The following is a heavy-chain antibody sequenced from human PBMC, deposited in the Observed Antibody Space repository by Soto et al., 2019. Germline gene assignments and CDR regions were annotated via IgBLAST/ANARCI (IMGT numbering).Heavy chain of an antibody. CDR1: GGSFSGYY. V-gene: IGHV4-34*01. J-gene: IGHJ6*02. CDR3: ARSGPTPYGMDV. D-gene: IGHD3-3*01. CDR2: INHSGST. Sequence: ETLSLTCAVYGGSFSGYYWSWIRQPPGEGLEWIGEINHSGSTNYNPSLKSRVTILVDTSKNQFSLKLRSVTAADTAVYYCARSGPTPYGMDVWGQGTTVTGAS.